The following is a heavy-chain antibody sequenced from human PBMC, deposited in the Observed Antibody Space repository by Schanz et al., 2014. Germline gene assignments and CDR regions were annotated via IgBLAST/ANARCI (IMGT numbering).Heavy chain of an antibody. Sequence: EVQLLESGGGFVQPGGSLRLSCVASGVTFSSYAMSWVRQASGKGLEWVSAISGSGASTYYADSVKGRFTISRDNSKNTLYLEMNRLRVDDTAVYYCSKDKQGSRSDDSWGQGPLVTVSS. CDR1: GVTFSSYA. CDR3: SKDKQGSRSDDS. CDR2: ISGSGAST. J-gene: IGHJ5*01. V-gene: IGHV3-23*01. D-gene: IGHD2-15*01.